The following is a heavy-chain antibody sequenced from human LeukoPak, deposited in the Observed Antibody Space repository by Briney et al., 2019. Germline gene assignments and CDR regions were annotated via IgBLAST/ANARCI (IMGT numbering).Heavy chain of an antibody. V-gene: IGHV3-7*03. J-gene: IGHJ4*02. CDR2: IKLDGSEK. Sequence: GGSLRLSCVASGFTFSTYWMSWVRQAPGKGLEWVANIKLDGSEKNYVDSVKGRFTISRDNTKNSLYLQMNSLRVEDTAVFYCARDQYDTWSRRGNFDSWGQGTLVTVSS. D-gene: IGHD3-3*01. CDR3: ARDQYDTWSRRGNFDS. CDR1: GFTFSTYW.